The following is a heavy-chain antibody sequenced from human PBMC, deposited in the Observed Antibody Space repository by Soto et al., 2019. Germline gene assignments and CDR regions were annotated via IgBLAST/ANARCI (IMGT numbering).Heavy chain of an antibody. Sequence: EVQLVESGGGLVQPGGSLRLSCAASGFTISSYWMTRVRQAPGKGLEWVANIKQDGTKKYYVDSVKGRFTISRDNAKNSLYLQMNSLRAEDTAVYYCAKRVWYFDLWGRGTLVTVSS. CDR3: AKRVWYFDL. CDR1: GFTISSYW. CDR2: IKQDGTKK. V-gene: IGHV3-7*01. J-gene: IGHJ2*01.